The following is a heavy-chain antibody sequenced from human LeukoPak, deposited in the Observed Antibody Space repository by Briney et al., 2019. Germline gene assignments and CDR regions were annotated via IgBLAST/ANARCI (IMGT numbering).Heavy chain of an antibody. Sequence: ASVKVYCKVSGYTLTELSMQWVRQAPGKGLEWMGGFDPEDGETIYAQKFQGRVTMTEDTSTDTAYMELSSLRSEDTAVYYCATDLPITIFGVVIRAFDIWGQGTMVTVSS. D-gene: IGHD3-3*01. CDR3: ATDLPITIFGVVIRAFDI. V-gene: IGHV1-24*01. CDR2: FDPEDGET. J-gene: IGHJ3*02. CDR1: GYTLTELS.